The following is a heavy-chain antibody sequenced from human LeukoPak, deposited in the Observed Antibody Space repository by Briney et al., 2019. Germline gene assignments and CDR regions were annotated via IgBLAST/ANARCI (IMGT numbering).Heavy chain of an antibody. CDR3: ATDLYGLISDY. CDR1: GYTLTELS. J-gene: IGHJ4*02. D-gene: IGHD3-10*01. Sequence: ASVKVSCKVSGYTLTELSMHWVRQAPGKGLEWMGGFDPEDGETIYAQKFQGRVTVTEDTSTDTAYMELSSLRSEDTAVYYCATDLYGLISDYWGQGTLVTVSS. CDR2: FDPEDGET. V-gene: IGHV1-24*01.